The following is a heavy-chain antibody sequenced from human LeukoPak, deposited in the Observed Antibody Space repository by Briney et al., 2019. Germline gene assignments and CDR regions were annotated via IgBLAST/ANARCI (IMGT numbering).Heavy chain of an antibody. D-gene: IGHD3-10*01. CDR1: GFIFSSYG. V-gene: IGHV3-33*01. CDR3: AREMGSVYFDY. Sequence: GGSLRLSCAASGFIFSSYGMHWVRQAPGKGLEWVALVSYDGSNKDYAGSVKGRFTISRDNSKNTVYLQINSLRAEDTAVYYCAREMGSVYFDYWGQRTLVTVSS. CDR2: VSYDGSNK. J-gene: IGHJ4*02.